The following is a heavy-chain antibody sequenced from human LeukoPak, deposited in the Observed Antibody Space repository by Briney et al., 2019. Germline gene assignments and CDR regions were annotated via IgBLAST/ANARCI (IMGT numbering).Heavy chain of an antibody. CDR3: TRHQWGSGSNC. J-gene: IGHJ4*02. Sequence: SETLSLTCTVSGGSISSDYWSWIRQPPGEGLELIVYIYYSGSTSYNPSLKSRVTISVDTSKNQFSLKLSSVTAADTAVYYCTRHQWGSGSNCWGQGTLVTVSS. CDR1: GGSISSDY. V-gene: IGHV4-59*08. CDR2: IYYSGST. D-gene: IGHD1-26*01.